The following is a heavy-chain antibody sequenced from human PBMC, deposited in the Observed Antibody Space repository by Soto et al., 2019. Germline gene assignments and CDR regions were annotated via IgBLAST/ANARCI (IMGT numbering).Heavy chain of an antibody. CDR2: INPSARSA. CDR1: GYTFTNYY. Sequence: ASVKVSCKASGYTFTNYYLHWVRQAPGQGLEWVGMINPSARSASYAQKLRGRLTMDRDTSTTTVYMELSRLTFEDTVVYFCTRDNSAANGVLDHWGQGTLVTVSS. D-gene: IGHD1-1*01. V-gene: IGHV1-46*04. J-gene: IGHJ4*02. CDR3: TRDNSAANGVLDH.